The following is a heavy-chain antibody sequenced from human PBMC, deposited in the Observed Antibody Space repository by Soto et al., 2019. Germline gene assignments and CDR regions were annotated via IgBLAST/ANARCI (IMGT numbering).Heavy chain of an antibody. CDR1: GFTFSSYS. CDR3: ARAYMDV. J-gene: IGHJ6*03. Sequence: GGFLRLSCAASGFTFSSYSMNWVRQAPGKGLEWVSYISSSSSTIYYADSVKGRFTISRDNAKNSLYLQMNSLRAEDTAVYYCARAYMDVWGKGTTVTVSS. CDR2: ISSSSSTI. V-gene: IGHV3-48*01.